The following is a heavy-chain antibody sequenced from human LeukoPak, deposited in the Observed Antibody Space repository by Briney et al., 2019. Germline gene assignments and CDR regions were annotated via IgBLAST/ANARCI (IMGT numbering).Heavy chain of an antibody. J-gene: IGHJ4*02. D-gene: IGHD6-13*01. V-gene: IGHV4-39*07. CDR2: IYYSGST. Sequence: SETLSLTCTVSGGSISSSSYYWGWIRQPPGKGLEWIGSIYYSGSTYYNPSLKSRVTISVDTSKNQFSLKLSSVTAADTAVYYCASRRGRIAAAGFRDYWGQGTLVTVSS. CDR1: GGSISSSSYY. CDR3: ASRRGRIAAAGFRDY.